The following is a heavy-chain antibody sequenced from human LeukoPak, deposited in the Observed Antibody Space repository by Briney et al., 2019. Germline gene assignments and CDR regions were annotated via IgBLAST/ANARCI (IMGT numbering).Heavy chain of an antibody. D-gene: IGHD6-25*01. J-gene: IGHJ4*02. CDR3: ASAVAAPDQDPPFDY. V-gene: IGHV3-11*01. Sequence: PGGSLRLSCAASGITSSDNFMSWIRQAPGKGLEWISYISKSDGTTYYADTVKGRFTISRDSAKKSVYLYMNSLRDEDTAVYYCASAVAAPDQDPPFDYWGQGTLVTVSS. CDR2: ISKSDGTT. CDR1: GITSSDNF.